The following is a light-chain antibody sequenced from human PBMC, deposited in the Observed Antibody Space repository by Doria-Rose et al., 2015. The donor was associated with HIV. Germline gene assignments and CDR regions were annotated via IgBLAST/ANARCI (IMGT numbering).Light chain of an antibody. V-gene: IGKV1-39*01. CDR2: TAT. CDR3: QQTYSFPYS. J-gene: IGKJ2*01. Sequence: SPSSLSASVGDRVAITCRASQGITSNLNWYQQKAGKAPKLLIFTATTLQSGVPSRFSGGGSGTDFTLTISSLQPEDFATYYCQQTYSFPYSFGQGTKLDIE. CDR1: QGITSN.